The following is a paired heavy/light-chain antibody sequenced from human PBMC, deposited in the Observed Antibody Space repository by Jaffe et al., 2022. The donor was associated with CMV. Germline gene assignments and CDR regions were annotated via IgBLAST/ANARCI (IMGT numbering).Light chain of an antibody. CDR3: QQSYSIPLT. J-gene: IGKJ4*01. V-gene: IGKV1-39*01. CDR2: ATS. CDR1: QSITNY. Sequence: DIQMTQSPSSLSASVGDRVTITCRASQSITNYLNWYRQKPGKAPKLLIYATSSLQSGVPSRFSGSGSGTDFTLTISSLQPEDFATYYCQQSYSIPLTFGGGTKVEIK.
Heavy chain of an antibody. CDR3: ARILAAAGNLFFDY. D-gene: IGHD6-13*01. Sequence: QVTLKESGPVLVKPTETLTLTCTVSGFSLSNARMSVSWIRQPPGKALEWLAHIFSNDEKSYTTSLKSRLTISKDTSKSQVVLTMTNMDPVDTATYYCARILAAAGNLFFDYWGQGTLVTVSS. CDR2: IFSNDEK. V-gene: IGHV2-26*01. CDR1: GFSLSNARMS. J-gene: IGHJ4*02.